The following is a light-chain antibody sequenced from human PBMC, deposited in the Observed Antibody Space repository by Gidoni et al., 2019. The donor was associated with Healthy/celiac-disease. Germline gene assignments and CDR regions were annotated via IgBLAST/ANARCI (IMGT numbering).Light chain of an antibody. CDR2: DAS. J-gene: IGKJ4*01. V-gene: IGKV3-11*01. CDR3: QQRSNWPRLT. CDR1: QSVSSY. Sequence: EIVLTQSPATLSLSPGERATLSCRSSQSVSSYLAWYQQKHGQAPRLLIYDASNRATGIPARFSGSGSGTYFTLTISSLEPEDFAVYYCQQRSNWPRLTFGGGTKVEIK.